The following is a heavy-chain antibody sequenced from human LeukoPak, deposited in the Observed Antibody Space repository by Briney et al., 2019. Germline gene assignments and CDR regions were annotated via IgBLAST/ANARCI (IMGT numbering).Heavy chain of an antibody. Sequence: ASVKVSCKASGYTFSRYAINWVRQAPGHGLEWMGWISAYNTNTNYAQKFQGRVTMTTDTSTSTAYMELRSLRSDDTAVFYCARRRDADDTDGYYDAFDIWGQGTKVTVSS. J-gene: IGHJ3*02. V-gene: IGHV1-18*01. CDR2: ISAYNTNT. CDR1: GYTFSRYA. CDR3: ARRRDADDTDGYYDAFDI. D-gene: IGHD3-22*01.